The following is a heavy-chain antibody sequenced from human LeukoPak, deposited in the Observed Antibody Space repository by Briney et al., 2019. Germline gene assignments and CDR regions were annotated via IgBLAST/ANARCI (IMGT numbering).Heavy chain of an antibody. CDR1: GGSISGDH. V-gene: IGHV4-59*08. CDR2: IYYSGST. Sequence: PSETLSLTCTVSGGSISGDHWNWIRQPPGKGLEWIGYIYYSGSTNYNPSLKSRVTISVDTSKNQFSLKLSSVTAADTAVYYCARHGSSWSRGAFDIWGQGAMVTVSS. CDR3: ARHGSSWSRGAFDI. J-gene: IGHJ3*02. D-gene: IGHD6-13*01.